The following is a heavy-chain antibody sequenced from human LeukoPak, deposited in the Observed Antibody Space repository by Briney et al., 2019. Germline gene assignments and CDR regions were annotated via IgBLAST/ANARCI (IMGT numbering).Heavy chain of an antibody. CDR3: AKVSPTGRAFDC. CDR2: IYTTGKT. J-gene: IGHJ4*02. Sequence: GGSLRLSCAASGFTVSINYMSWVRQAPGEGLEWVSVIYTTGKTYYADSVKGRFSISRDNSKNTVYLQMNSLRAEDTAVYYCAKVSPTGRAFDCWGQGTLVTASS. CDR1: GFTVSINY. V-gene: IGHV3-53*01. D-gene: IGHD1-1*01.